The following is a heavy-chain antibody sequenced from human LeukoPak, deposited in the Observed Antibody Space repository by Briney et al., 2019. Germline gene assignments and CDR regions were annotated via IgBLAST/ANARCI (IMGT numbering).Heavy chain of an antibody. CDR2: IYTSGST. CDR3: ARAQDFSDSSGPNYLDF. J-gene: IGHJ4*02. CDR1: GGSISSGSYY. Sequence: SQTLSLTCTVSGGSISSGSYYWSWIRQPAGKGLEWIGRIYTSGSTNYNPSLKSRVTISVDTSKNQFSLKLSSVTAADTAVYYCARAQDFSDSSGPNYLDFWGQGIPVTVSS. V-gene: IGHV4-61*02. D-gene: IGHD3-22*01.